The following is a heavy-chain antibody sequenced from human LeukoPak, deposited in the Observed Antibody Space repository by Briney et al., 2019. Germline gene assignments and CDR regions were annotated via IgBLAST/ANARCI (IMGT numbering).Heavy chain of an antibody. CDR3: AGRGRDAGDAFDI. CDR2: ISSSSSYI. D-gene: IGHD3-10*01. V-gene: IGHV3-21*01. Sequence: GGSLRLSCAASGFTFSSYSMNWVRQAPGKGLESVSSISSSSSYIYYADSVKGRFTISRDNAKNSLYLQMNSLRAEDTAVYYCAGRGRDAGDAFDIWGQGTMVTVSS. CDR1: GFTFSSYS. J-gene: IGHJ3*02.